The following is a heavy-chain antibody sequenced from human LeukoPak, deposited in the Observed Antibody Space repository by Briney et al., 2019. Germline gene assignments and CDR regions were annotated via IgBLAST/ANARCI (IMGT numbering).Heavy chain of an antibody. CDR3: ARGRYNWNYGPYYYYMDV. V-gene: IGHV4-34*01. Sequence: PSETLPLTCAVYGGSFSGYYWSWIRQPPGKGLEWIGEINHSGSTNYNPSLKSRVTISVDTSKNQFSLKLSSVTAADTAVYYCARGRYNWNYGPYYYYMDVWGKGTTVTVSS. CDR2: INHSGST. CDR1: GGSFSGYY. D-gene: IGHD1-7*01. J-gene: IGHJ6*03.